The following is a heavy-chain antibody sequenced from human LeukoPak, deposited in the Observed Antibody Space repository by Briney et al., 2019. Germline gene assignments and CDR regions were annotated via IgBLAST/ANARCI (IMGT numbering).Heavy chain of an antibody. CDR1: GGTFSSYA. CDR3: ARGSLYYYDSSIYYYYYMDV. D-gene: IGHD3-22*01. Sequence: GASVKVSCKASGGTFSSYAISWVRQAPGQGLEWMGGIIPIFGTANYAQKFQGRVTITADKSTSTAYMELSSLRSEDTAVYYCARGSLYYYDSSIYYYYYMDVWGKGTTVTVSS. CDR2: IIPIFGTA. J-gene: IGHJ6*03. V-gene: IGHV1-69*06.